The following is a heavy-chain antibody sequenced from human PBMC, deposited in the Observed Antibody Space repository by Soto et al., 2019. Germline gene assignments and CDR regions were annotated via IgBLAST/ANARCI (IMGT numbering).Heavy chain of an antibody. V-gene: IGHV4-30-4*01. CDR2: IFDSGST. D-gene: IGHD2-8*01. J-gene: IGHJ2*01. CDR1: GGSISGGVHS. Sequence: QVQLQESGPGLVKPSETLSLTCTVSGGSISGGVHSWSWIRQPPGKGLEWIGHIFDSGSTYYNPSLKSRLTISVDTSENQFALRLSSVTAADTAGYYCAREIMPLTNDWYFDLWGRGTLVTVSS. CDR3: AREIMPLTNDWYFDL.